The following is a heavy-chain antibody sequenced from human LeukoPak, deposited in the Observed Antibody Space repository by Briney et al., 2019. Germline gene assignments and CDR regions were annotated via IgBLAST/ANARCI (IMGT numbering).Heavy chain of an antibody. CDR2: ISGSGGST. D-gene: IGHD3-9*01. V-gene: IGHV3-23*01. J-gene: IGHJ6*02. CDR3: AKGKRPIAGYFDWSLGYYYYYGMDV. CDR1: GFTFSSYA. Sequence: GGSLRLSCAASGFTFSSYAMSWVRQAPGKGLEWVSAISGSGGSTYYADSVKGRFTISRDNSKNTLYLQMNSLRAEYTAVYYCAKGKRPIAGYFDWSLGYYYYYGMDVWGQGTTVTVSS.